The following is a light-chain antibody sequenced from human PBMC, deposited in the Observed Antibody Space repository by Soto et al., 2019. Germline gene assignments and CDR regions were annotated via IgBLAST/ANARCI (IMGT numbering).Light chain of an antibody. J-gene: IGKJ3*01. CDR2: KAS. Sequence: IQMTQSPSTLSASVGDRVTITCRANQSISTWLAWYQRKPGKAPKLLIYKASSLESGVPSRFSGSGSGTEFTLTISSLQPDDFATYYCHQYDSYSFTFGPGTKVDIK. V-gene: IGKV1-5*03. CDR3: HQYDSYSFT. CDR1: QSISTW.